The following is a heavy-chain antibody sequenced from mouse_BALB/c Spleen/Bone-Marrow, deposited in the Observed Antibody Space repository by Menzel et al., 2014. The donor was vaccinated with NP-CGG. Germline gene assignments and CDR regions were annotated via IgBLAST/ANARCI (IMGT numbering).Heavy chain of an antibody. V-gene: IGHV5-12-1*01. J-gene: IGHJ1*01. CDR1: GFAFSSYD. CDR3: ARQGAYYGNYKYFDV. D-gene: IGHD2-10*01. CDR2: ISSGGGST. Sequence: EVKLQESGGGLVKPGGSLKLSCAASGFAFSSYDMPWVRQTPEKRLEWVAYISSGGGSTYYPDTVKGRFTISRDNAKNTLYLQMSSLKSEDTAMYYCARQGAYYGNYKYFDVWGAGTTVTVSS.